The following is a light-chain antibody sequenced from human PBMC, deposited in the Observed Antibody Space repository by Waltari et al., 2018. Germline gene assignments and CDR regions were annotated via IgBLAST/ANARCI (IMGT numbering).Light chain of an antibody. CDR3: QQVNNYPLT. J-gene: IGKJ4*01. CDR1: QGIRSY. Sequence: VTITCRASQGIRSYLAWYQQKPEKAPTLLIYAASTLQSGVPSRFSGSGSGTDFTPTSSSLQPEDFATYYCQQVNNYPLTFGGGTKVEIK. V-gene: IGKV1-9*01. CDR2: AAS.